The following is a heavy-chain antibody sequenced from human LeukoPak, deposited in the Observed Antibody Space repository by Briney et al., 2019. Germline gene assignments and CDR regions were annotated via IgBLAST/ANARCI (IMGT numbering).Heavy chain of an antibody. J-gene: IGHJ4*02. D-gene: IGHD3-3*01. CDR3: ARGSRLTMFGVVKFDY. Sequence: GGSLRLSCAAYGFTFSSYEMNWVRQAPGKGLEWVSDISSSGSTIYYAASVKGRFTISRDNAKNSLYLQMNSLRAEDTGVYYCARGSRLTMFGVVKFDYWGQGTLVTVSS. CDR1: GFTFSSYE. CDR2: ISSSGSTI. V-gene: IGHV3-48*03.